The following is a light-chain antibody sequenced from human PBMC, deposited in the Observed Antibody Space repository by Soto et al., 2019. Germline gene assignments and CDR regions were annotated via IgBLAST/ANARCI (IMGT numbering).Light chain of an antibody. CDR2: DAS. CDR3: QQRSNWPPFT. Sequence: EIVLTQSPATLSLSPGERATLSCRAIQDVTSYLAWNHQNLGKAPRFLIIDASNRATGIPARFSGSGSGTYFTLTISSLEPEDFAVYYCQQRSNWPPFTFGQGTRLEIK. J-gene: IGKJ5*01. V-gene: IGKV3-11*01. CDR1: QDVTSY.